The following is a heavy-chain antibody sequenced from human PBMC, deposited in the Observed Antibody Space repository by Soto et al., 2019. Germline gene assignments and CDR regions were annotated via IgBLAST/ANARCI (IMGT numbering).Heavy chain of an antibody. Sequence: QMQLVQSGPEVKKPGTSVKVSCKASGFTFTSSAVQWVRQARGQRLEWIGWIVVGSGNTNYAQKFQERVTITRDMSTSTAYMELSSLRSEDTAVYYCAARTKRDGYNYPLFDLWGRGTLVTVSS. D-gene: IGHD5-12*01. CDR2: IVVGSGNT. J-gene: IGHJ2*01. V-gene: IGHV1-58*01. CDR1: GFTFTSSA. CDR3: AARTKRDGYNYPLFDL.